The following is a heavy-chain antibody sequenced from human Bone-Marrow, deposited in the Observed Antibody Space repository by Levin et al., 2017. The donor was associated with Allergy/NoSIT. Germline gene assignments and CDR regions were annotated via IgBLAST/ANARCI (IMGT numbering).Heavy chain of an antibody. CDR3: TGGPSGVRG. D-gene: IGHD3-16*01. V-gene: IGHV3-53*01. CDR1: GFTVSNNY. J-gene: IGHJ4*02. CDR2: IYSVGTT. Sequence: PGESLKISCAVSGFTVSNNYMSWVRQAPGAGLEWVSLIYSVGTTYYADSVKGRFTISRDNSWNTLYLQMNSLRAEDTAVYYCTGGPSGVRGWGQGTLVTVSS.